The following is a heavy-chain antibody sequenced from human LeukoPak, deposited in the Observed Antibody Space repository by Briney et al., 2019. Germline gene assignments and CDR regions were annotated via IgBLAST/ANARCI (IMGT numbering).Heavy chain of an antibody. CDR1: GFTFSTSW. V-gene: IGHV3-7*05. Sequence: PGGCLRLSCAAAGFTFSTSWMNWVRQAPGKGLEWVANINQDGSEKYYGDSVKGRFTISRDNAKNSLYLQMNSLRAEDTAVYYCARHSATVTTDYWGQGTLVTVSS. CDR3: ARHSATVTTDY. CDR2: INQDGSEK. D-gene: IGHD4-17*01. J-gene: IGHJ4*02.